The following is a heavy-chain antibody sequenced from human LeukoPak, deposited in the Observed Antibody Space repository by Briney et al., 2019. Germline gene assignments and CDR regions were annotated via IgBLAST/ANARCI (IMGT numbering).Heavy chain of an antibody. V-gene: IGHV3-74*01. D-gene: IGHD3-22*01. Sequence: GGSLRLSCAASGFTFSTYWMHWVRQAPGKGLVWVSRIKSDGGTNYADSVKGRFTISRDNAKKTVSLQMNSLRPEDTGVCYCARAPSEIGGYYPEYFRHWGQGTLVTVSS. CDR2: IKSDGGT. CDR3: ARAPSEIGGYYPEYFRH. CDR1: GFTFSTYW. J-gene: IGHJ1*01.